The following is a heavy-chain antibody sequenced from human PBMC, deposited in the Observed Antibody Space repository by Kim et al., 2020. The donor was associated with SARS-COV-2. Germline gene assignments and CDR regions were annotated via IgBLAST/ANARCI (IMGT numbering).Heavy chain of an antibody. Sequence: GGSLRLSCAASGFTFSSYGMHWVRQAPGKGLEWVAVISYDVSNKYYADSVKGRFTISRDNSKNTLYLQMNSLRAEDTAVYYCAKAGGCSGGSCPFDYWGQGTLVTVSS. CDR2: ISYDVSNK. J-gene: IGHJ4*02. D-gene: IGHD2-15*01. CDR3: AKAGGCSGGSCPFDY. CDR1: GFTFSSYG. V-gene: IGHV3-30*18.